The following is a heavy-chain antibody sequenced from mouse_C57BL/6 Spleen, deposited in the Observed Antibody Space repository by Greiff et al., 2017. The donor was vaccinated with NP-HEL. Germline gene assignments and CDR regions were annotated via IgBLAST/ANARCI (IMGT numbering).Heavy chain of an antibody. CDR2: ISDGGSYT. J-gene: IGHJ4*01. CDR1: GFTFSSYA. Sequence: EVQGVESGGGLVKPGGSLKLSCAASGFTFSSYAMSWVRQTPEKRLEWVATISDGGSYTYYPANVKGRFTISRDNAKNNLYLQMSHLKSEDTAMYYCARENSNYFMDYWGQGTSVTVSS. CDR3: ARENSNYFMDY. D-gene: IGHD2-5*01. V-gene: IGHV5-4*01.